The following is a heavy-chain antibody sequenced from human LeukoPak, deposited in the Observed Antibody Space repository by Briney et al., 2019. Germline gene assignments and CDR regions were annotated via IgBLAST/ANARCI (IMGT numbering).Heavy chain of an antibody. Sequence: GGSLRLSCAASGFTFSSYAMSWVRQAPGKGLEWVSSVSESGDGTYYADSVMGRFIISRDNSRKTFHLQMDSLRADDTAIYYCAKGKVNHLGALDFWGQGTLVTVSS. CDR2: VSESGDGT. CDR1: GFTFSSYA. D-gene: IGHD1-26*01. V-gene: IGHV3-23*01. J-gene: IGHJ4*02. CDR3: AKGKVNHLGALDF.